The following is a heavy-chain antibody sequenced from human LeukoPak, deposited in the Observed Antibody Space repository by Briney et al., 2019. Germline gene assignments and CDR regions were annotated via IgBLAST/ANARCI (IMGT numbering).Heavy chain of an antibody. CDR3: ARHLSGVTGYTYGRGIDY. CDR2: IKKGGSEK. J-gene: IGHJ4*02. Sequence: GGSLRLSCAASGFTFSSYWMSWVRQAPGKGLEWVANIKKGGSEKYYVDSVKGRFTISRDNAKKSLYLQMNSLRAEDTAVYYCARHLSGVTGYTYGRGIDYWGQGTLVTVSS. CDR1: GFTFSSYW. V-gene: IGHV3-7*01. D-gene: IGHD5-18*01.